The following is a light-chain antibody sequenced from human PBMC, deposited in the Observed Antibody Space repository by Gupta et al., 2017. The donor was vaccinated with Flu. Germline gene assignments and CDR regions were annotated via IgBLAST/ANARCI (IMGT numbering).Light chain of an antibody. Sequence: PRQTASITSSADKLMDNYACWYQQKPYQAPVLILYQYSMPPSGIPVRFSVSNSGNTATLTISVSRVRDEADYYCQAWDSSTSYVFGTGTKVTVL. CDR2: QYS. V-gene: IGLV3-1*01. CDR3: QAWDSSTSYV. J-gene: IGLJ1*01. CDR1: KLMDNY.